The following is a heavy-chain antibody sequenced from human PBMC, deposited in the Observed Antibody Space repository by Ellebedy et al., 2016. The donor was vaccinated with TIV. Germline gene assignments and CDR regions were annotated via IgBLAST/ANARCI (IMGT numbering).Heavy chain of an antibody. CDR1: GGSISSGGYY. J-gene: IGHJ1*01. D-gene: IGHD5-18*01. CDR2: IYNSGST. V-gene: IGHV4-31*03. Sequence: MPSETLSLTCTVSGGSISSGGYYWSWIRQHPGKGLEWIGYIYNSGSTYYNPSLKSRVTISVDTSKNQFSLKLSSVTAADTAMYYCVTMIQIWASEYFHHWGQGTQVTVSS. CDR3: VTMIQIWASEYFHH.